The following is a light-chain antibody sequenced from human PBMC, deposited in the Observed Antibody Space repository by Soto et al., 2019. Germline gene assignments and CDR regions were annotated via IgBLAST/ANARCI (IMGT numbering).Light chain of an antibody. CDR1: QSVSSN. Sequence: EIVMTQSPATLSVSPGERATLSCRASQSVSSNLAWYQQKPGQAPRLLIYGASTRATGIPARCSGSGSGTEFTLTISSLQYEDFADYYCQQYNNWWTFGQGTKVEIK. CDR2: GAS. V-gene: IGKV3-15*01. CDR3: QQYNNWWT. J-gene: IGKJ1*01.